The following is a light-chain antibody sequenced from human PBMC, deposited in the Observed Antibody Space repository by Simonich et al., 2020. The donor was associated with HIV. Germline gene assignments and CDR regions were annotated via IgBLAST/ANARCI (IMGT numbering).Light chain of an antibody. V-gene: IGKV3-15*01. CDR1: QSVSSN. Sequence: EIVMTQSPATLSVSPGERATLSCRASQSVSSNLAWYQQKPGQSPRLLIYGASARATGIPARFSGRGSGTEFTLTISSLQPEDIATYYCQQYDNLPLTFGGGTKVEIK. CDR2: GAS. CDR3: QQYDNLPLT. J-gene: IGKJ4*01.